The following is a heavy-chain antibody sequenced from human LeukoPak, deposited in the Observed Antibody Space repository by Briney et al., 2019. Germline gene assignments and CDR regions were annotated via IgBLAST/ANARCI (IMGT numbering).Heavy chain of an antibody. CDR3: AKGHLSILFPFDS. Sequence: GGSLRLSCAASGFTFSSYVMSWVRQAPGKGLEWVSAISGSGGSTYYAGSVKGRFTISRDNSKNALYLQMNSLRADDTAVYYCAKGHLSILFPFDSWGQGTLVTVSS. V-gene: IGHV3-23*01. J-gene: IGHJ4*02. CDR1: GFTFSSYV. D-gene: IGHD2-21*01. CDR2: ISGSGGST.